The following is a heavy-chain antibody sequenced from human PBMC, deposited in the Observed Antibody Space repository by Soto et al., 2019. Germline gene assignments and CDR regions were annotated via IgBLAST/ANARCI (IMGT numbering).Heavy chain of an antibody. J-gene: IGHJ5*02. CDR2: IYYSGST. V-gene: IGHV4-39*01. CDR3: GRKYRIHITFLGVVILNWFDP. CDR1: GGSISSSSYY. Sequence: PSETLSLTCTVSGGSISSSSYYWGWIRQPPGKGLEWIGSIYYSGSTYYNPSLKSRVTISVDTSKNQFSLKLSSVTAADTAVYYCGRKYRIHITFLGVVILNWFDPGGQETLVTVSS. D-gene: IGHD3-3*01.